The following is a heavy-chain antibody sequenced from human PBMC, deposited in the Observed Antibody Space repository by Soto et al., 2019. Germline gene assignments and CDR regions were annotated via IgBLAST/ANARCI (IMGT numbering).Heavy chain of an antibody. CDR3: AREKTSYGMDV. V-gene: IGHV1-8*02. J-gene: IGHJ6*02. CDR2: MNPNSGST. CDR1: GYTCTSYD. Sequence: QVQLVQSGAEVKKPGASVKVSCKASGYTCTSYDIYWVRQATGQGLEWMGWMNPNSGSTGYAQKFQGRVTMTRNTSISTAYRELSSLISEDTAVYYCAREKTSYGMDVWGQGTTVTVSS.